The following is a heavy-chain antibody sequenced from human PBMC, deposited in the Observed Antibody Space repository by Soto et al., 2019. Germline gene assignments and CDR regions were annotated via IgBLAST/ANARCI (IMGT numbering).Heavy chain of an antibody. CDR1: GDSVGNALYF. V-gene: IGHV4-39*01. CDR3: ARWGGEPLSKNFDY. J-gene: IGHJ4*02. Sequence: SETLSLTCTVSGDSVGNALYFWGWVRQPPGKGLEWIGNIYFRGNTYFNPSLKSRVTISVDTSKSQFSLKLTSVTAADTAVYYCARWGGEPLSKNFDYWGQGILVTVSS. D-gene: IGHD3-16*01. CDR2: IYFRGNT.